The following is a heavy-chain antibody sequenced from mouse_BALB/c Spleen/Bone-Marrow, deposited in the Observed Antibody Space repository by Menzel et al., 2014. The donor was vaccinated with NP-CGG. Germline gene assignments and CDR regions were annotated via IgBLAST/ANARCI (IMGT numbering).Heavy chain of an antibody. Sequence: EVKLQESGGGLVQPGGSLKLSCAASGFTFSSYGMSWVRQTPDKRLELVATINSNGGSTYYPDSVKGRFTISRDNAKNTLYLQMRSLKSENTAMYYCAKENYRSHYYFDYWGQGTTLTVSS. CDR1: GFTFSSYG. CDR3: AKENYRSHYYFDY. CDR2: INSNGGST. V-gene: IGHV5-6-3*01. D-gene: IGHD2-14*01. J-gene: IGHJ2*01.